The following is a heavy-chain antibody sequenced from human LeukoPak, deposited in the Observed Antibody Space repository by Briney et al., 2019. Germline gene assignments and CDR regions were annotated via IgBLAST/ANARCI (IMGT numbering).Heavy chain of an antibody. CDR1: GCTFTGYY. V-gene: IGHV1-2*02. CDR2: ISPNSGGT. J-gene: IGHJ3*02. Sequence: ASVKVSCKASGCTFTGYYMHWVRQAPGQGLEWMGWISPNSGGTNYAQKFQGRVTMTGDTSISTAYMELSRLRSDDTAVYYCARWLGYAGAFDIWGQGTMVTVSS. D-gene: IGHD2-15*01. CDR3: ARWLGYAGAFDI.